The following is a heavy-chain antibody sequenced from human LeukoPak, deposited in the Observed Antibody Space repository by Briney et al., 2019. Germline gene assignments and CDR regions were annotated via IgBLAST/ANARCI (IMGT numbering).Heavy chain of an antibody. Sequence: SETLSLTCTVSGGSISSYYWSWIRQPPGKGLEWIGYIYYSGSTNYNPSLKSRVTISVDTSKNQLSLKLSSVTAADTAVYYCARVGGVPAAINWFDPWGQGTLVTVSS. D-gene: IGHD2-2*01. CDR3: ARVGGVPAAINWFDP. CDR2: IYYSGST. J-gene: IGHJ5*02. CDR1: GGSISSYY. V-gene: IGHV4-59*01.